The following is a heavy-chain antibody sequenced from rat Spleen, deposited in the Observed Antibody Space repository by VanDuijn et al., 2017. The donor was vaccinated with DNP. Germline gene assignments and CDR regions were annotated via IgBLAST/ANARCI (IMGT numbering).Heavy chain of an antibody. CDR1: GFTFSDYN. Sequence: EVQLVESGGGLVQPGRSLKLSCAASGFTFSDYNMAWVRQAPKKGLEWVATIIYDGSRTYYRNSVKGRFTVSRDNAKSTLYLQMDSLRSEDTAADYCAKQELRGALNWFAYWGQGTLVTVSS. D-gene: IGHD1-11*01. J-gene: IGHJ3*01. V-gene: IGHV5S10*01. CDR2: IIYDGSRT. CDR3: AKQELRGALNWFAY.